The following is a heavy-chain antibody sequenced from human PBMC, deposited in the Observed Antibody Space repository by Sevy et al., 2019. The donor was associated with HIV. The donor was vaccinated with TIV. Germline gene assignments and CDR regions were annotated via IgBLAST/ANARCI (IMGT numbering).Heavy chain of an antibody. Sequence: GGSLRLSCAASGFTFSSYTMRWVRQAPGKGLEWVSGITGSGGGAYYADSVKGRFTISSDSSKNTLYLQMNSLRAEDTAVYYCAKDPYGSGSQSYPVDYWGQGSLVTVSS. V-gene: IGHV3-23*01. CDR1: GFTFSSYT. D-gene: IGHD3-10*01. J-gene: IGHJ4*02. CDR3: AKDPYGSGSQSYPVDY. CDR2: ITGSGGGA.